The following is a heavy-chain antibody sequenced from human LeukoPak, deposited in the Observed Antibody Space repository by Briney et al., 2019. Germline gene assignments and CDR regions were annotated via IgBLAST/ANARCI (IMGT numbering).Heavy chain of an antibody. CDR1: GFTFSSYA. CDR2: ISYDGSNK. D-gene: IGHD6-19*01. Sequence: PGRSLRLSCAASGFTFSSYAMHWVRQAPGKGLEWVAVISYDGSNKYYADSVKGRFTISRDNSKNTLYLQMNSLRAEDTAVYYCAKDRSGGSGWPGTFDYWGQGTLVTVSS. J-gene: IGHJ4*02. CDR3: AKDRSGGSGWPGTFDY. V-gene: IGHV3-30*04.